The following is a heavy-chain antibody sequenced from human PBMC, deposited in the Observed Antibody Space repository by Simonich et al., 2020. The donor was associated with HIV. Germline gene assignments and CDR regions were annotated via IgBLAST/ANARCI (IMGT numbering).Heavy chain of an antibody. CDR2: INADNGNT. CDR1: GYTFTNYA. Sequence: QVQLVQSGAEVKKPGASVKVSCKTSGYTFTNYAMHWVRQAPGQRLEWMGRINADNGNTKYSQKFHGRVTITRDTSASTAYMELSSLRSEDTAVYYCARDFTGLGMGYNWFDPWGQGTLVTVSS. V-gene: IGHV1-3*01. J-gene: IGHJ5*02. CDR3: ARDFTGLGMGYNWFDP. D-gene: IGHD7-27*01.